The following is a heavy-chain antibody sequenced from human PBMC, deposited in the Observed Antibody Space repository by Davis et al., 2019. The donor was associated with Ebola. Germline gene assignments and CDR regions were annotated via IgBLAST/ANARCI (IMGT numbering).Heavy chain of an antibody. J-gene: IGHJ1*01. V-gene: IGHV1-2*06. D-gene: IGHD6-25*01. CDR3: ARGGLGSGLHMLRYFRH. CDR1: DYTFTCYY. Sequence: AASVKVSCKASDYTFTCYYIQWVRQAPGQGLEWMGRINPNSGGTNYAQKFQGRVTMTWDTSISTAYMEMRGLRSGDTAVYYCARGGLGSGLHMLRYFRHWGQGTLVTVSS. CDR2: INPNSGGT.